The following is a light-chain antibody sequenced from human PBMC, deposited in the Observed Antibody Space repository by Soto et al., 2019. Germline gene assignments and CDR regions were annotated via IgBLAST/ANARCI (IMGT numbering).Light chain of an antibody. CDR3: QQYNTYWM. V-gene: IGKV1-5*03. J-gene: IGKJ1*01. Sequence: DIQMTQSPSTLSASVGDRVTITCRASQSINIWLSWFQQKPVKAPKLLIYRASRIKSGVQSRFSGSGSGTEFTLTISSLQPDDFAPYYCQQYNTYWMFGQGTKVEIK. CDR1: QSINIW. CDR2: RAS.